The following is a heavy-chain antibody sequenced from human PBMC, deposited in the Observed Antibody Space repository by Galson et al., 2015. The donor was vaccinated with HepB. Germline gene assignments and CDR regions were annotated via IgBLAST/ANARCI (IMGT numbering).Heavy chain of an antibody. CDR2: ISSSSSYI. Sequence: SLRLSCAASGFTFSSYSMNWVRQAPGKGLEWVSSISSSSSYIYYADSVKGRFTISRDNAKNSLYLQMNSLRAEDTAVYYCARDSGGRGKRSSSWNWGQGTLVTVSS. V-gene: IGHV3-21*01. CDR3: ARDSGGRGKRSSSWN. J-gene: IGHJ4*02. CDR1: GFTFSSYS. D-gene: IGHD6-13*01.